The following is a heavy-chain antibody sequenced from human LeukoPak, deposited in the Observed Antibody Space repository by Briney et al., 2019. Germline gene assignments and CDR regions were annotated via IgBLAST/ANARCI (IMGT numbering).Heavy chain of an antibody. Sequence: PGGSLRLSCAASGFTFSSYSMTWVRQAPGKGLEWVSSISSSSSYIYYADSVKGRFTISRDNSKNTLYLQMNSLRAEDTAVYFCASLAAAAGTGNWGQGILVTVSS. CDR1: GFTFSSYS. CDR2: ISSSSSYI. V-gene: IGHV3-21*04. J-gene: IGHJ4*02. CDR3: ASLAAAAGTGN. D-gene: IGHD6-13*01.